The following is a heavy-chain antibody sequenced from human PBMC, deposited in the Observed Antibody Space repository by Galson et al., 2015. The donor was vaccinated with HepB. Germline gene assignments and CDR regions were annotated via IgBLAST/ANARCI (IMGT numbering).Heavy chain of an antibody. J-gene: IGHJ3*02. CDR2: IIPILGIA. D-gene: IGHD3-16*01. CDR1: GGTFSSYA. V-gene: IGHV1-69*04. CDR3: ASPARGDDAFDI. Sequence: SVKVSCKASGGTFSSYAISWVRQAPGQGLEWMGRIIPILGIANYAQKFQGRVTITADKSTSTAYMELSSLRSEDTAVYYCASPARGDDAFDIWGQGTMVTVSS.